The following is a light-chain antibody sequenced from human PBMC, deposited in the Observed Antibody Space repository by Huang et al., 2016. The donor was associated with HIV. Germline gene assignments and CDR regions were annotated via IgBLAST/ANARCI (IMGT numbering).Light chain of an antibody. Sequence: DIQMTQSPSSLSASVGDRVSVACRASQNVATYLNWYQQKGDKPPNLLIDGASSLQSGVPSNFRGTGSGTDFNLTIRSLQPDDFATYYCQQSYSFPPTFGQGTKVEIK. J-gene: IGKJ1*01. CDR3: QQSYSFPPT. V-gene: IGKV1-39*01. CDR2: GAS. CDR1: QNVATY.